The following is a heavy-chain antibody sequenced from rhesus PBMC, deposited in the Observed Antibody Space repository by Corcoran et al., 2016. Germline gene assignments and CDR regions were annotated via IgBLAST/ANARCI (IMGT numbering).Heavy chain of an antibody. Sequence: QVQLQESGPGLLKPSETLSLTCAVSGGSISGGYVWGWSRQPPGKGVEWIWSIYSNSGNPSYNPSLKSRATISTDTSKNQFSLKLSSVTAADTAVYYCARRNFWSGYYFVWGPGVLVTVSS. CDR1: GGSISGGYV. J-gene: IGHJ5-1*01. CDR2: IYSNSGNP. V-gene: IGHV4S7*01. CDR3: ARRNFWSGYYFV. D-gene: IGHD3-3*01.